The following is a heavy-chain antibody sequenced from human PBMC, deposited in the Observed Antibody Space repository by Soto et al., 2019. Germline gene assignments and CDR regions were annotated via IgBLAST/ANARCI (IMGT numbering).Heavy chain of an antibody. J-gene: IGHJ4*02. CDR1: GFTFTNAW. V-gene: IGHV3-15*01. D-gene: IGHD3-10*01. Sequence: EVQLVESGGGLVQPGGSLRLSCTASGFTFTNAWMSWVRQAPGKGLEWVGRIKSETDGATTDYAAPVQGRFTISRADSTNTLYLHMNSMKTEDTAVYYCTRTILQWFGESDWGQGTLVTVSS. CDR2: IKSETDGATT. CDR3: TRTILQWFGESD.